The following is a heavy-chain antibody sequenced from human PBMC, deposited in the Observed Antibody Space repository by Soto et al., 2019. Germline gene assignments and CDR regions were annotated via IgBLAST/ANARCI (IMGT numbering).Heavy chain of an antibody. D-gene: IGHD2-8*01. CDR2: INAGNGNT. Sequence: GASVQVSCKASGYTFTSYAMHWVRQAPGQRLEWMGWINAGNGNTKYSQKFQGRVTITRDTSASTAYMELSSLRSEDTAVYYCANALGLYYFDYWGQGTLVTVSS. V-gene: IGHV1-3*01. CDR1: GYTFTSYA. J-gene: IGHJ4*02. CDR3: ANALGLYYFDY.